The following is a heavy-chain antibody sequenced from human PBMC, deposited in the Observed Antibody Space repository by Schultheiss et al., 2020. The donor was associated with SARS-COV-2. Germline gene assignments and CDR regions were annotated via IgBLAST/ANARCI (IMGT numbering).Heavy chain of an antibody. CDR2: IKSKTDGGTR. D-gene: IGHD3-10*01. Sequence: GGSLRLSCAVSGFTFSNAWMSWVRQVPGKGLEWVGRIKSKTDGGTRDYAAPVKGRFSISRDDSKNTLYLQMNSLKTEDTAWYYCTTGGVWSRSNFDYWGQGTLVTVSS. J-gene: IGHJ4*02. CDR3: TTGGVWSRSNFDY. CDR1: GFTFSNAW. V-gene: IGHV3-15*01.